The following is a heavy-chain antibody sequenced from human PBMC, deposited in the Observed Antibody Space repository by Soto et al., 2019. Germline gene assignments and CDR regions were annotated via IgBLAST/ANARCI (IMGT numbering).Heavy chain of an antibody. J-gene: IGHJ4*02. CDR2: IYYSGST. V-gene: IGHV4-61*01. D-gene: IGHD3-3*01. CDR3: ARAAFTIFGVVSIFDY. CDR1: GGSVSSGSYY. Sequence: SETLSLTCTVSGGSVSSGSYYWSWIRQPPXKGLEWIGYIYYSGSTNYNPSLKSRVTISVDTSKNQFSLKLSSVTAADTAVYYCARAAFTIFGVVSIFDYWGQGTLVTVSS.